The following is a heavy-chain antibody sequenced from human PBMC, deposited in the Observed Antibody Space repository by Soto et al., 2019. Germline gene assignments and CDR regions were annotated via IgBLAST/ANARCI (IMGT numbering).Heavy chain of an antibody. J-gene: IGHJ4*02. D-gene: IGHD6-13*01. CDR2: INPDTGGT. CDR1: GYTFNAYY. V-gene: IGHV1-2*04. CDR3: ARAIARDGSSWYRGGYDS. Sequence: QVRLLQSGAEVKKSGASVKVSCKASGYTFNAYYIHWMRQARGQGLEWMGWINPDTGGTDYAQKFQGWVNMTRDTSITTAYMELASLKIDDTAVYYCARAIARDGSSWYRGGYDSWGQGTLVTVS.